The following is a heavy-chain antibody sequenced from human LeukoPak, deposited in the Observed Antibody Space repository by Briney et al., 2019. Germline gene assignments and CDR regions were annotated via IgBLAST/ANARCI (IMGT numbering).Heavy chain of an antibody. CDR2: INHSGST. CDR3: ARGTKPHLKNWFDP. Sequence: SETLSLTCAVYGGSFSGYYWSWIRQPPGKGLEWIGEINHSGSTNYNPSLKSRVTISVDTSKNQFSLKLSSVTAADTAVYYCARGTKPHLKNWFDPWGQGTLVTVSS. CDR1: GGSFSGYY. J-gene: IGHJ5*02. V-gene: IGHV4-34*01.